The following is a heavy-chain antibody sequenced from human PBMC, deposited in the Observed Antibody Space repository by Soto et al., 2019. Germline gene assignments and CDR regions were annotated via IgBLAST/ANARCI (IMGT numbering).Heavy chain of an antibody. D-gene: IGHD2-15*01. V-gene: IGHV3-53*01. CDR1: GFTVSSNY. J-gene: IGHJ6*02. CDR3: ARDLTPNSPSGYYYYYYGMDV. Sequence: PGGSLRLSCAASGFTVSSNYLNWVRQAPGKGLEWVAVLYSGGTTYYADSVKGRFSISRDNSKNTLYLQMGSLRDEDTAVYYCARDLTPNSPSGYYYYYYGMDVWGQGTTVTVSS. CDR2: LYSGGTT.